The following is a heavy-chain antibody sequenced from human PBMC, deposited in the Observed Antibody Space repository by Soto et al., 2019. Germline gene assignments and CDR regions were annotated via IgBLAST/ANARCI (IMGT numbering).Heavy chain of an antibody. J-gene: IGHJ1*01. V-gene: IGHV4-59*02. CDR2: MHYTGFS. D-gene: IGHD2-15*01. CDR3: ATSFGSAWSTY. CDR1: GDTVTINY. Sequence: PSETPDLASSSSGDTVTINYLTWTRQSTEKGLEWIGYMHYTGFSHYNPSLKSRLTISVDKSKNQFTLQLTSVTVADTAVYYCATSFGSAWSTYWGQGTLDLVSP.